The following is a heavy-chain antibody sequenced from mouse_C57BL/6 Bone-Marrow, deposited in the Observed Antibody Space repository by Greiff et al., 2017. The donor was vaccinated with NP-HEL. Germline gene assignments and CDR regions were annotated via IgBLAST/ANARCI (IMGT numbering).Heavy chain of an antibody. D-gene: IGHD1-1*01. CDR3: AKSTTVVATLYWYFDV. CDR1: GFTFSDYG. V-gene: IGHV5-17*01. J-gene: IGHJ1*03. CDR2: ISSGSSTI. Sequence: EVKLVESGGGLVKPGGSLKLSCAASGFTFSDYGMHWVRQAPEKGLEWVAYISSGSSTIYYADTVKGRFTISRDNAKNTLFLQMTSLRSEDTAMYYCAKSTTVVATLYWYFDVWGTGTTVTVSS.